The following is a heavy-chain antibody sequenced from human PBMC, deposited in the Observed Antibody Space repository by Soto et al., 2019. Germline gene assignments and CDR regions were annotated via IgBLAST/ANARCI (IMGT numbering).Heavy chain of an antibody. CDR3: AKDRGYCSSQICFNIPAFEY. CDR2: ISYGGSNK. CDR1: GFTFTTYG. Sequence: PGGSLRLSCAASGFTFTTYGMNWVRQAPGKGLEWVAVISYGGSNKLYADSVRGRFAISRDNSKNTLYLQMDSLRPEDTAVYYCAKDRGYCSSQICFNIPAFEYWGQGAPVTVSS. J-gene: IGHJ4*02. V-gene: IGHV3-30*18. D-gene: IGHD2-2*01.